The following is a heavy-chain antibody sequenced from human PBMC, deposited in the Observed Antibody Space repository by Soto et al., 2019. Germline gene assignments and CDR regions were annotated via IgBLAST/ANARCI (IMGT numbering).Heavy chain of an antibody. D-gene: IGHD2-2*01. CDR2: INPTTGGT. Sequence: ASLKVSCKASGYTFTDNYLHWVRLAPGQGPEWMAWINPTTGGTKYAQKFQGRVTVTWDTSISTAYMELSSLRFDDMAIYYCARGYCHSIGCLDSFDYWGQG. V-gene: IGHV1-2*02. CDR3: ARGYCHSIGCLDSFDY. J-gene: IGHJ4*02. CDR1: GYTFTDNY.